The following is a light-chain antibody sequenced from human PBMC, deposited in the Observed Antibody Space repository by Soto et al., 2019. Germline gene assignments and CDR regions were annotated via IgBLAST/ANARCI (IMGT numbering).Light chain of an antibody. J-gene: IGKJ4*01. CDR3: QQLRMYPST. Sequence: IQLTQSPSSLSASVGDRVTITCRASQDIAIYLAWYQQKPGEAPKLLIYAASTLYGGVASRFSGSGSGTDFALTITNVQADVFASYYCQQLRMYPSTFGGGTKVEIK. V-gene: IGKV1-9*01. CDR2: AAS. CDR1: QDIAIY.